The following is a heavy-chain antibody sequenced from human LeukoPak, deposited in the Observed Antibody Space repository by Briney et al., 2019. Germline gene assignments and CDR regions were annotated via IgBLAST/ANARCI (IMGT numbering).Heavy chain of an antibody. CDR2: IIPHSGDT. Sequence: GALVKVSCKASGFTFTDYYIHWVRQAPGLGLEWMGWIIPHSGDTNYAQKFQGRVTMTRDTSISTAYMELSRLTFDDTAVYYCARDPLRRTFDYWGQGTLVTVSS. CDR3: ARDPLRRTFDY. D-gene: IGHD4-17*01. V-gene: IGHV1-2*02. J-gene: IGHJ4*02. CDR1: GFTFTDYY.